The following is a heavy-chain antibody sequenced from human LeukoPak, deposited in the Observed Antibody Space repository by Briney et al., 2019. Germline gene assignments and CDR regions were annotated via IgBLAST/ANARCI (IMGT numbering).Heavy chain of an antibody. CDR1: GFTFNRYS. V-gene: IGHV3-48*01. D-gene: IGHD1-26*01. CDR3: AASYSETQLYYFDY. J-gene: IGHJ4*02. CDR2: ISSSGTGI. Sequence: PGGSLRLSCAASGFTFNRYSMNWVRQAPGKGLEWVAYISSSGTGIYYADSVKGRFAISRDNAKNSVYLQMNSLRGEDTAVYHCAASYSETQLYYFDYWGPGNLVTVSS.